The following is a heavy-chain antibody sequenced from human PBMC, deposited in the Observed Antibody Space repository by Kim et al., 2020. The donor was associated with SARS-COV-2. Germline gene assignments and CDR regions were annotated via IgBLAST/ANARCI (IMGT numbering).Heavy chain of an antibody. V-gene: IGHV4-39*01. J-gene: IGHJ5*02. Sequence: NPSLKSRVTISVDTSKNQFSLKLSSVTAADTAVYYCARSIAAAGTSAFDPWGQGTLVTVSS. D-gene: IGHD6-13*01. CDR3: ARSIAAAGTSAFDP.